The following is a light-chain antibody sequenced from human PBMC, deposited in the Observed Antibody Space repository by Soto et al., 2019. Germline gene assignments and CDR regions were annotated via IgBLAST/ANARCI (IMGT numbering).Light chain of an antibody. CDR3: SAFTGTSYV. CDR2: DVS. J-gene: IGLJ1*01. V-gene: IGLV2-14*03. Sequence: QSALTQPASVSGSPGQSITISCTGTSSDVGGNKYVSWYQQYPGKAPKLMICDVSNRPSGVSNRFSGSKSGSTASLTISGLQAEDEADYYCSAFTGTSYVFGTGTKVTVL. CDR1: SSDVGGNKY.